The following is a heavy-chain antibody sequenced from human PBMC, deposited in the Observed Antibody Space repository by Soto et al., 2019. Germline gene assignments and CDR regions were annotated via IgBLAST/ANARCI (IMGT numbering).Heavy chain of an antibody. CDR3: AKDLGYYDSIALPIP. J-gene: IGHJ5*02. CDR1: GFTFSSYG. CDR2: ISYDGSNK. Sequence: QVQLVESGGGVVQPGRSLRLSCAASGFTFSSYGMHWVRQAPGKGLEWVAVISYDGSNKYYADSVKGRFTISRDNSKNTLYLQMNSLRAEDTAVYYCAKDLGYYDSIALPIPWGQGTLVTVSS. D-gene: IGHD3-22*01. V-gene: IGHV3-30*18.